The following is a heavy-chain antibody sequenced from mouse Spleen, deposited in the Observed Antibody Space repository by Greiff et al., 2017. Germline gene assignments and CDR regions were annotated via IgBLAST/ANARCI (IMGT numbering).Heavy chain of an antibody. CDR1: GFTFSDYG. J-gene: IGHJ3*01. CDR2: ISNLAYSI. D-gene: IGHD1-1*01. Sequence: EVQVVESGGGLVKPGGSLKLSCAASGFTFSDYGMAWVRQAPGKGPEWVAFISNLAYSIYYADTVTGRFTISRENAKNTLYLEMSSLRSEDTAMYYCARNHYYGSSWFAYWGQGTLVTVSA. V-gene: IGHV5-15*01. CDR3: ARNHYYGSSWFAY.